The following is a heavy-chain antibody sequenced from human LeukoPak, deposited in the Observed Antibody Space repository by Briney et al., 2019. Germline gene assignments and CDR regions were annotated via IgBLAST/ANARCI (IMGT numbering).Heavy chain of an antibody. CDR3: ARAYKDRSLAGKKEFFQH. CDR1: GFTFDDYA. Sequence: GGSLRLSCAAFGFTFDDYAMNWVRQVPGKGLEWISLLSWNSGTIGYADSEKGRFTISRDNANNFLYLQMNSLRAEDTALYYCARAYKDRSLAGKKEFFQHWGQGTLVTVSS. D-gene: IGHD6-19*01. J-gene: IGHJ1*01. V-gene: IGHV3-9*01. CDR2: LSWNSGTI.